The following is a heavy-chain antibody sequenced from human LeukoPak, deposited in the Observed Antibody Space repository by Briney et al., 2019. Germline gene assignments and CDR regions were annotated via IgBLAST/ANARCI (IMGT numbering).Heavy chain of an antibody. Sequence: GGSLRLSCAASGFTFSSYGMHWVRQAPGKGLEWVAVISYDGSNKYYADSVKGRFTISRDNSMNTLYLQMNSLRAEDTAVYYCAKPAVRYYDSSGYYYFDYWGQGTLVTVSS. J-gene: IGHJ4*02. CDR3: AKPAVRYYDSSGYYYFDY. V-gene: IGHV3-30*18. D-gene: IGHD3-22*01. CDR2: ISYDGSNK. CDR1: GFTFSSYG.